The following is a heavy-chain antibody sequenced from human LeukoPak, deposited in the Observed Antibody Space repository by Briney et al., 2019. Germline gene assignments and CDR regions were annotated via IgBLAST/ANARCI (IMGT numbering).Heavy chain of an antibody. Sequence: PSQTLSLTCTVSGGSISSSSYYWGWIRQPPGKGLEWIGEIYHSGSTNYNPSLKSRVTISVDKSKNQFSLKLSSVTAADTAVYYCARVRNYYDSSGPDYWGQGTLVTVSS. J-gene: IGHJ4*02. D-gene: IGHD3-22*01. CDR2: IYHSGST. CDR1: GGSISSSSYY. CDR3: ARVRNYYDSSGPDY. V-gene: IGHV4-39*07.